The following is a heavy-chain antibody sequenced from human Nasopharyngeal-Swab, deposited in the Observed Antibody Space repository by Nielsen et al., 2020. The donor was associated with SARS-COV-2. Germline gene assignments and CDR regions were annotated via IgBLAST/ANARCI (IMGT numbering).Heavy chain of an antibody. V-gene: IGHV3-21*01. CDR2: ISSSSSYI. Sequence: GESLKISCAASGFTFSTYSMNWVRQAPGKGLEWVSSISSSSSYIYYADSLKGRFTISRDNAKNSLYLQMNSLRAEDTAVYYCARDHPYNWNYGGYYYYGMDVWGQGTTVTVFS. CDR3: ARDHPYNWNYGGYYYYGMDV. D-gene: IGHD1-7*01. CDR1: GFTFSTYS. J-gene: IGHJ6*02.